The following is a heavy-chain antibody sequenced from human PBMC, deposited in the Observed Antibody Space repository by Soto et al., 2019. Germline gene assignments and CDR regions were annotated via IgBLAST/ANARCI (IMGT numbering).Heavy chain of an antibody. V-gene: IGHV3-30*04. J-gene: IGHJ4*02. Sequence: GGSLRLSCAASGFTFSSYAMHWVRQAPGKGLEWVSVISYDGSNKYYADSVKGRFTISRDNSKNTLYLQMNSLRAEDTPVYYCAREWQLVLDYWGQGTLVTVSS. CDR1: GFTFSSYA. D-gene: IGHD6-6*01. CDR3: AREWQLVLDY. CDR2: ISYDGSNK.